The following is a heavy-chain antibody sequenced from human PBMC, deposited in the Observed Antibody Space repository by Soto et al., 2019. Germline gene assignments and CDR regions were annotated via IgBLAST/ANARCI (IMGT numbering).Heavy chain of an antibody. CDR2: IDTDGGGT. D-gene: IGHD1-20*01. CDR3: PPVSDL. Sequence: EVQWVESGGGLVQPGGSLRVSCAASGFTLRSHRIHWVRQAPGKGLEWVSRIDTDGGGTSYADSVKGRFTISTDNAKNTLYLPITGLRAQHTAVYSCPPVSDLWGQGTLVTVSS. V-gene: IGHV3-74*01. J-gene: IGHJ5*02. CDR1: GFTLRSHR.